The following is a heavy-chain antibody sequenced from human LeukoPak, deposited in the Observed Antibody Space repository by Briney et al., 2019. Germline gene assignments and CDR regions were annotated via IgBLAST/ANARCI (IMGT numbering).Heavy chain of an antibody. Sequence: ASVKVSCKASGYTFTSYYMHWVRQAPGQGLEWMGGIIPIFGTANYAQKFQGRVTITADKSTSTAYMELSSLRSEDTAVYYCARETSITMVRGVFDYWGQGTLVTVPS. CDR2: IIPIFGTA. CDR1: GYTFTSYY. CDR3: ARETSITMVRGVFDY. V-gene: IGHV1-69*06. D-gene: IGHD3-10*01. J-gene: IGHJ4*02.